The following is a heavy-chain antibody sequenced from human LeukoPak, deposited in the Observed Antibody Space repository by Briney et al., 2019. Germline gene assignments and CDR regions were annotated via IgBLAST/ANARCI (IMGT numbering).Heavy chain of an antibody. CDR3: AKVLVSGYYYDY. CDR1: GFTFSNFA. J-gene: IGHJ4*02. V-gene: IGHV3-23*01. D-gene: IGHD3-22*01. Sequence: GGSLRLSCAASGFTFSNFAMLWVRQAPGKGLEWVSSISGSGDSTHYTDSVKGRFTISRDNSRNTVYLQMNSLRAEDTALYYCAKVLVSGYYYDYWGQGILVTVSS. CDR2: ISGSGDST.